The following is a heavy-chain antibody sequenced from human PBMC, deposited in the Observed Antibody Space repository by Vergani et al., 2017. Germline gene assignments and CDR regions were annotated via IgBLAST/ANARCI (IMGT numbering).Heavy chain of an antibody. CDR3: ARDGPIPSYYYYGMDV. CDR1: GGSFSGYY. J-gene: IGHJ6*02. V-gene: IGHV4-34*01. CDR2: INHSGST. Sequence: QVQLQQWGAGLLKPSETLSLTCAVYGGSFSGYYWSWIRQPPGKGLGWIGEINHSGSTNYHPSLKSRVTISVDTSKNQFSLKLSSVTAADTAVYCCARDGPIPSYYYYGMDVWGQGTTVTVSS.